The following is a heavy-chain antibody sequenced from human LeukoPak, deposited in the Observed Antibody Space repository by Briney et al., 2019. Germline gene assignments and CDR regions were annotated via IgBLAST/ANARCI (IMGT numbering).Heavy chain of an antibody. CDR3: ARGDDFSTAHRHFDS. V-gene: IGHV3-53*01. Sequence: GGSLRLSCAASGFTVSSNYMSWVRQAPGKGLEWVSVIYSGGSTSYADSVKGRFAISRDNSKNTVYLQMYTLRAEDTAIYYCARGDDFSTAHRHFDSWGQGALVTVSS. CDR1: GFTVSSNY. CDR2: IYSGGST. J-gene: IGHJ4*02. D-gene: IGHD3/OR15-3a*01.